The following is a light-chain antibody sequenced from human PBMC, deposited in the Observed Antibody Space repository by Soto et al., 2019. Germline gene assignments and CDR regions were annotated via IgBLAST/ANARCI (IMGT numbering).Light chain of an antibody. CDR1: SSDVGAYNY. V-gene: IGLV2-14*01. CDR2: DVS. CDR3: SSYTTSSTYV. Sequence: QSALTQPASVSGYPGQSITISCTGASSDVGAYNYVAWCQQHPGKGPKLLIYDVSNRPSGFSSRFSGSKSGNTASLTISGLRAEDDADYFCSSYTTSSTYVFGTGTKVTVL. J-gene: IGLJ1*01.